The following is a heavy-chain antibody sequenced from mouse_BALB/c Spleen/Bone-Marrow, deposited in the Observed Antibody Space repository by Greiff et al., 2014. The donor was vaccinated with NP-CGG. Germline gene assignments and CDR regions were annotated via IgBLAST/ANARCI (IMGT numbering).Heavy chain of an antibody. J-gene: IGHJ4*01. D-gene: IGHD2-4*01. CDR3: VRENYDYDGDAMDY. CDR1: GYTFTYYT. Sequence: QVQLKQSAAELARPGASVKMSCKTSGYTFTYYTMHWVKQRPGQGLEWIGYINPSSGCTDYNQKFKDKTTLTTDKSSSTAYLQLSSLTSEDSAVYYCVRENYDYDGDAMDYWGQGTSVTVSS. CDR2: INPSSGCT. V-gene: IGHV1-4*02.